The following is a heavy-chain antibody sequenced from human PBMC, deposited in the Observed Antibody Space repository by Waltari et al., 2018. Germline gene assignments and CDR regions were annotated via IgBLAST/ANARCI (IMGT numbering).Heavy chain of an antibody. Sequence: QVHLQESGPGLAKTSETLSLTCSVSGDSFDSYYWVGTRQSPGKGLAWLVYIGHSGTTTYNPSVKSRFTMSVDTSKNQFSLKIHSLRAADTATYYCAGERGGAQVGYYGLDAWGQGTTVTVSS. CDR2: IGHSGTT. J-gene: IGHJ6*02. V-gene: IGHV4-59*01. CDR1: GDSFDSYY. CDR3: AGERGGAQVGYYGLDA. D-gene: IGHD3-16*01.